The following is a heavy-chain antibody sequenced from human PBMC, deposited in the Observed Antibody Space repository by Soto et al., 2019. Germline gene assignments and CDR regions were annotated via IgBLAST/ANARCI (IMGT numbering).Heavy chain of an antibody. CDR2: ICNSGTT. CDR1: GGSIRSYC. CDR3: AGVGSIVVATRRLMDV. D-gene: IGHD3-22*01. Sequence: QVQLQESGPTLVKPSETLSLTCTVSGGSIRSYCWTWIRQPPGEGLEWIGCICNSGTTHYNPSLMSRVAISIDTQKNQFSLQLSSVTVADTAFYYCAGVGSIVVATRRLMDVWGKGTTVTVSS. V-gene: IGHV4-59*03. J-gene: IGHJ6*03.